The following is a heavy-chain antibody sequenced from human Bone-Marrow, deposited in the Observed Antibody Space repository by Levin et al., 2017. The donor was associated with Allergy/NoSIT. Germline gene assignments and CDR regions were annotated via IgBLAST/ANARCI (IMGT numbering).Heavy chain of an antibody. D-gene: IGHD1-7*01. CDR2: IWYDGSNK. Sequence: QPGGSLRLSCAASGFTFSSYGMHWVRQAPGKGLEWVAVIWYDGSNKYYADSVKGRFTISRDNSKNTLYLQMNSLRAEDTAVYYCARDNDRFCCVWNYGYFDLWGRGTLVTVSS. CDR3: ARDNDRFCCVWNYGYFDL. J-gene: IGHJ2*01. CDR1: GFTFSSYG. V-gene: IGHV3-33*01.